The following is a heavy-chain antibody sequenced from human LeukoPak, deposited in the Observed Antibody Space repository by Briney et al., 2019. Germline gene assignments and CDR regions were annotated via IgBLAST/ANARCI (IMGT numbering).Heavy chain of an antibody. J-gene: IGHJ3*02. D-gene: IGHD4-17*01. CDR1: GFTFSSYS. CDR3: ARAVAVTTDAFDI. V-gene: IGHV3-21*01. CDR2: ISSSSSYI. Sequence: GGSLRLSCAASGFTFSSYSMNWVRQAPGKGLEWVSSISSSSSYIYYADSVKGRFTISRDNAKNSLYLQMNSLRAEDTAVYYCARAVAVTTDAFDIWGQGTMVTVSS.